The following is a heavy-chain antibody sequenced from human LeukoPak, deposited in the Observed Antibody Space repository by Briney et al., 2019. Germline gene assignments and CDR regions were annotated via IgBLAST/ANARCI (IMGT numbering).Heavy chain of an antibody. J-gene: IGHJ4*02. V-gene: IGHV3-33*01. CDR3: ARDGYGFDY. CDR1: GFTFSSYG. D-gene: IGHD1-1*01. CDR2: IWYDGSNK. Sequence: GGSPRLSCAASGFTFSSYGMHWGRQAPGKGLEWVAVIWYDGSNKYYADSVKGRFTISRDNSKNTLYLQMNSLRAEDTAVYYCARDGYGFDYWGQGTLVTVSS.